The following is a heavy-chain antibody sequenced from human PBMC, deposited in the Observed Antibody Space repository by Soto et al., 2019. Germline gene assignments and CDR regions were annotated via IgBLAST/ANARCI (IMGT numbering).Heavy chain of an antibody. D-gene: IGHD2-2*01. V-gene: IGHV3-49*03. J-gene: IGHJ6*02. CDR1: GFTFGYYA. CDR3: ARVDCSSTSCYFIMDV. Sequence: GGSLRLSCRGSGFTFGYYAMSWFRQAPGKGLEWVGFIRSKAYGGTTEYAASVKGRFTTLRDDSESVAYLQMDSLKADDTAVYYCARVDCSSTSCYFIMDVWGQGTTVTVSS. CDR2: IRSKAYGGTT.